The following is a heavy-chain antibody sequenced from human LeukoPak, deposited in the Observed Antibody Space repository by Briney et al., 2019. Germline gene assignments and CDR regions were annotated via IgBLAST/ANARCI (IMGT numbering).Heavy chain of an antibody. V-gene: IGHV3-23*01. D-gene: IGHD3-22*01. CDR1: GFTFSDYY. J-gene: IGHJ6*02. Sequence: GGSLRLSCAASGFTFSDYYMSWIRQAPGKGLEWISYISSGGSTYYADSVKGRFTISRDNSKNTLYLQMNSLGAEDTAVYYCAKDQTAAYYYDSSGYRSVDYGMDVWGQGTTVTVSS. CDR3: AKDQTAAYYYDSSGYRSVDYGMDV. CDR2: ISSGGST.